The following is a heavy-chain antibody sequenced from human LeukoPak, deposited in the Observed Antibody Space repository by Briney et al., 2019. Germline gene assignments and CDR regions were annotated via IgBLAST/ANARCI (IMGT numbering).Heavy chain of an antibody. CDR2: MNPNSGGT. D-gene: IGHD3-22*01. J-gene: IGHJ4*02. V-gene: IGHV1-2*02. CDR1: GYTFTGYY. CDR3: ARVEDDSSGYYYVGYYFDY. Sequence: ASVKVSCKASGYTFTGYYMHWVRQAPGQGLEWMGWMNPNSGGTNYAQKFQGRVTMTRDTSISTAYMELSRLRSDDTAVYYCARVEDDSSGYYYVGYYFDYWGQGTLVTVSS.